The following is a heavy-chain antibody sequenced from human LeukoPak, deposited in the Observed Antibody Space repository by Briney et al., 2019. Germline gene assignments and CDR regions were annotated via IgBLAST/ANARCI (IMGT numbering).Heavy chain of an antibody. V-gene: IGHV3-30*03. CDR1: GFTFSSYG. CDR3: ARARGIVVAYFDY. CDR2: ISYDGSNK. J-gene: IGHJ4*02. Sequence: GGSLRLSCAASGFTFSSYGMHWVRQAPGKGLEWVAVISYDGSNKYYADSVKGRFTISRDNSKNTLYLQMNSLRAEDTAVYYCARARGIVVAYFDYWGQGTLDTVSS. D-gene: IGHD3-22*01.